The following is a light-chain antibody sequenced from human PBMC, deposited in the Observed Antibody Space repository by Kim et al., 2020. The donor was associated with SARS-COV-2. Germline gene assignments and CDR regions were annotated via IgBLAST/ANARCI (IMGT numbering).Light chain of an antibody. CDR2: GAS. J-gene: IGKJ3*01. Sequence: SPGESATLSCRASLSVSTTYLAWYQQKPGQAPRLLIYGASSRATGIPDRFSGSGSGTDFTLTISRLEPEDFAVYYCQQYGTSPFTFGPGTKVDIK. CDR3: QQYGTSPFT. CDR1: LSVSTTY. V-gene: IGKV3-20*01.